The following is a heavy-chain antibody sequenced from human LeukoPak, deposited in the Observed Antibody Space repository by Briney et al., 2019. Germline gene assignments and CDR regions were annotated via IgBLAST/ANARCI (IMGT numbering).Heavy chain of an antibody. V-gene: IGHV3-64D*06. D-gene: IGHD6-13*01. Sequence: PGGSLRLSCSASGFTFINYMMHWVRQAPGKGLEYVSGFSPNGDRTYFADSVKGRFTISRDNSKNTLYLQMSSLRAEDTAVYYCVKDNFNSIAVRGTRAFDI. CDR2: FSPNGDRT. CDR3: VKDNFNSIAVRGTRAFDI. J-gene: IGHJ3*02. CDR1: GFTFINYM.